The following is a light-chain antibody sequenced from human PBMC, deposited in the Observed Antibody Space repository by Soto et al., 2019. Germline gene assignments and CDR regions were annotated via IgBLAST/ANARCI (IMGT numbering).Light chain of an antibody. CDR1: SSNIGAGYD. CDR2: GND. CDR3: QSYDSSLIGPV. Sequence: QSVLTQPPSVSGAPGQTVTISCNGRSSNIGAGYDVHWYQQLPGTAPKLLIYGNDNRPSGVPDRISGSKTGTSASLAITGLQADDEADYWCQSYDSSLIGPVFGGGTKLTVL. J-gene: IGLJ3*02. V-gene: IGLV1-40*01.